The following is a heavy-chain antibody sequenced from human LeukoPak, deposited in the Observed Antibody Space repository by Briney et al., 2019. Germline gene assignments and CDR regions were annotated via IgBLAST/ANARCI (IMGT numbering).Heavy chain of an antibody. Sequence: ASVKVSCKASGYTFTSYGISWVRQAPGQGLEWMGWISAYNGNTNYAQKLQGRVTMTTDTSTSTAYMELSSLRSEDTAVYYCATFSVSRSSEDYWGQGTLVTVSS. J-gene: IGHJ4*02. CDR1: GYTFTSYG. D-gene: IGHD6-13*01. CDR3: ATFSVSRSSEDY. CDR2: ISAYNGNT. V-gene: IGHV1-18*01.